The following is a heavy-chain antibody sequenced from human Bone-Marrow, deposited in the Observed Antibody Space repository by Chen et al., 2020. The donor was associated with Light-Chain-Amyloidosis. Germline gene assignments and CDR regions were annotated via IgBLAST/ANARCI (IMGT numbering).Heavy chain of an antibody. CDR2: IIPVIGTI. CDR3: ATARLQAGTYTYYHSYYMHV. D-gene: IGHD1-26*01. J-gene: IGHJ6*03. CDR1: GGTFSSYA. Sequence: GTEVKKPGPSVKVSCKASGGTFSSYALNWVRQAPGQGLEWMAEIIPVIGTIRYAPDFQGRVTVTTDESMSTAYMELSSLRSEDTAVYSCATARLQAGTYTYYHSYYMHVWGTGTTVIVSS. V-gene: IGHV1-69*05.